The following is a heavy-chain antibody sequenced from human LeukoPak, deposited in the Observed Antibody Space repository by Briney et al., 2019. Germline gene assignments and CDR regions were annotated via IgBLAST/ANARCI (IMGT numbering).Heavy chain of an antibody. CDR2: ISYDGSNK. CDR3: ARDLYGSGDY. J-gene: IGHJ4*02. CDR1: GFTFSSYA. D-gene: IGHD6-19*01. Sequence: PGRSLRLSCAASGFTFSSYAMHWVRQAPGKGLEWVAVISYDGSNKYYADSVKGRFTISRDNSKNTLYLQMNSPRAEDTAVYYCARDLYGSGDYWGQGTLVTVSS. V-gene: IGHV3-30-3*01.